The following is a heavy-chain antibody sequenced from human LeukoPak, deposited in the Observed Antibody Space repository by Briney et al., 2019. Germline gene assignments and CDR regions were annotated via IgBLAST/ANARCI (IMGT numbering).Heavy chain of an antibody. CDR2: ISGSGGST. CDR1: GFTFSNAW. J-gene: IGHJ4*02. CDR3: ARPLVGDALDY. V-gene: IGHV3-23*01. Sequence: GGSLRLSCAASGFTFSNAWMSWVRQAPGKGLEWVSAISGSGGSTYYADSVKGRFTIFRDNSKNTLHLQMNSLRAEDTAVYYCARPLVGDALDYWGQGTLVTVSS. D-gene: IGHD1-26*01.